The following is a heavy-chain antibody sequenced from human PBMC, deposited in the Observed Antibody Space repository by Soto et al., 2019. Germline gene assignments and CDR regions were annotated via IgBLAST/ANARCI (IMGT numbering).Heavy chain of an antibody. V-gene: IGHV3-30*04. J-gene: IGHJ2*01. D-gene: IGHD3-16*01. CDR3: ARDGWGSNWYFDL. CDR2: ISNDGRGK. CDR1: GFTFTTYA. Sequence: GSLRLSCAASGFTFTTYAIHWVRQAPGKGLEWVAVISNDGRGKYYADSVKGRFTISRDKSKRTLFLQMNSLRVDDTAVYYCARDGWGSNWYFDLWGRGTLVTVSS.